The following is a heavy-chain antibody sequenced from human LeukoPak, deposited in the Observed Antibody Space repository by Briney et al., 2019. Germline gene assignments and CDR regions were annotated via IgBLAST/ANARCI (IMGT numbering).Heavy chain of an antibody. D-gene: IGHD3-10*01. CDR1: GYTFTNYG. CDR2: ICAYNGNT. V-gene: IGHV1-18*01. CDR3: ASPGSGGPRAYYYGMDV. J-gene: IGHJ6*02. Sequence: ASVKVSCKASGYTFTNYGISWVRQAPGQGLEWMGWICAYNGNTNYAQKLQGRVTMTTDTSTSTAYVELRSLRSDDTAVYYCASPGSGGPRAYYYGMDVWGQGTTVTVSS.